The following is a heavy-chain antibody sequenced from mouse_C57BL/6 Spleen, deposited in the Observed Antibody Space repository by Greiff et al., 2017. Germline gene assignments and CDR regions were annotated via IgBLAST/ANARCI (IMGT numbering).Heavy chain of an antibody. CDR2: INPNYGTT. CDR3: ARSAGIYYGNFDY. J-gene: IGHJ2*01. Sequence: QLQESGPELVKPGASVTISCKASGYSFTDYNMNWVKQSNGKSLEWIGVINPNYGTTSYNQTFKGKATLTVDQSSSTAYMQLNSLTSEDSAVYYGARSAGIYYGNFDYWGQGTTLTVSS. CDR1: GYSFTDYN. D-gene: IGHD2-1*01. V-gene: IGHV1-39*01.